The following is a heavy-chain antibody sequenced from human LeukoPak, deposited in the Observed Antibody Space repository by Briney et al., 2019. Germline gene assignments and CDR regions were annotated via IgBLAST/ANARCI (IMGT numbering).Heavy chain of an antibody. V-gene: IGHV1-8*01. Sequence: ASVKVSCKASGYTFTSYDINWVRQATGQGLEWMGWMNPNSGNTGYAQKFQGRVTMTRNTSISTAYMELSSLRSEDTAVYYCARSLRKVITPIDYYSSYMDVWGKGTTVTISS. CDR1: GYTFTSYD. D-gene: IGHD3-22*01. CDR3: ARSLRKVITPIDYYSSYMDV. CDR2: MNPNSGNT. J-gene: IGHJ6*03.